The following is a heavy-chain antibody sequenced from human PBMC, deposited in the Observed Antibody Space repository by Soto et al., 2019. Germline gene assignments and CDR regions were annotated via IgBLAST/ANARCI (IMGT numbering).Heavy chain of an antibody. CDR1: GYSFTDYH. Sequence: QVPLVQSGAEVKKPGASVRVSCKASGYSFTDYHIHWVRQAPGQGLEWVGRINPKSGGTSTAQKFQGWVTMTRDRSISTVYMELTRLRSDDTAVYFCARGHSTDCSNGVCSFFYNHEMDVWGQGTTVTVSS. V-gene: IGHV1-2*04. CDR2: INPKSGGT. D-gene: IGHD2-8*01. J-gene: IGHJ6*02. CDR3: ARGHSTDCSNGVCSFFYNHEMDV.